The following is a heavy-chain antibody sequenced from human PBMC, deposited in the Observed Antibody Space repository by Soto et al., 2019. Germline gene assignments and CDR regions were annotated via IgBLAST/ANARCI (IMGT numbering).Heavy chain of an antibody. V-gene: IGHV3-48*03. J-gene: IGHJ4*02. CDR3: ARVYCSTTTCHVQAFDS. Sequence: GGSLRLSCAASGFTFSSYEMNWVRQAPGKTLEWVSYISSAGDSSYYADSVKSRFTISRDNAKNSLYLQMNSLRVEDTAVHCCARVYCSTTTCHVQAFDSWGQGTLVTVSS. CDR2: ISSAGDSS. D-gene: IGHD2-2*01. CDR1: GFTFSSYE.